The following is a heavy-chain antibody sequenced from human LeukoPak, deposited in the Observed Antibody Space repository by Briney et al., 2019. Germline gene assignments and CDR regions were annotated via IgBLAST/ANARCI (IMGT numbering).Heavy chain of an antibody. CDR2: IYYSGST. CDR1: GGSISSGGYY. V-gene: IGHV4-31*03. CDR3: ARGGDYDILTGYYIPPYFDY. Sequence: SETLSLTCPVSGGSISSGGYYWSWIRQHPGKGLEWIGYIYYSGSTYYNPSLKSRVTISVDTSKNQFSLKLSSVTAADTAVYYCARGGDYDILTGYYIPPYFDYWGQGTLVTVSS. D-gene: IGHD3-9*01. J-gene: IGHJ4*02.